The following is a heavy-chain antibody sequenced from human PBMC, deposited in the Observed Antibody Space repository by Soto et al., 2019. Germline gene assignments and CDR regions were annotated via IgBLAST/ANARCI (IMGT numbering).Heavy chain of an antibody. V-gene: IGHV4-59*01. CDR2: IYYSGST. Sequence: SEDPVLTCTVSGGSISSYYWSWIRQPPGKGLEWIGYIYYSGSTNYNPSLKSRVTISVDTSKNQFSLKLSSVTAADTAVYYCARSVVGAPSLGYWGQGTLVTVS. J-gene: IGHJ4*02. CDR3: ARSVVGAPSLGY. CDR1: GGSISSYY. D-gene: IGHD1-26*01.